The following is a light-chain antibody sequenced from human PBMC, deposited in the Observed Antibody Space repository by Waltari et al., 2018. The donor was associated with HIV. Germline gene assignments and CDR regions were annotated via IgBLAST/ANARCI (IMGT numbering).Light chain of an antibody. CDR1: QSLLHSNGYTY. V-gene: IGKV2-28*01. CDR2: VAS. J-gene: IGKJ1*01. CDR3: MQAVEKWT. Sequence: SPLSLSVNPGEPASISCRSNQSLLHSNGYTYLDWYVKKPGQSPQLLIFVASRRASGVPDRFSGSASGTDFTLKISRVEAEDVGVYYCMQAVEKWTFGPGTKVEI.